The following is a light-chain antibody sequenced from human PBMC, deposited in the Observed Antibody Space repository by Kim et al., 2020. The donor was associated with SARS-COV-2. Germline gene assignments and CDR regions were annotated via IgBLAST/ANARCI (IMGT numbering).Light chain of an antibody. V-gene: IGLV3-19*01. CDR3: NSRDSSGNPHVV. Sequence: LGQTVRITCQGDSLRSYYASWYQQKPGQAPVLVIYGKNNRPSGIPDRFSGSSSGNTASLTITGAQAEDEADFYCNSRDSSGNPHVVFGGGTKVTVL. CDR1: SLRSYY. J-gene: IGLJ2*01. CDR2: GKN.